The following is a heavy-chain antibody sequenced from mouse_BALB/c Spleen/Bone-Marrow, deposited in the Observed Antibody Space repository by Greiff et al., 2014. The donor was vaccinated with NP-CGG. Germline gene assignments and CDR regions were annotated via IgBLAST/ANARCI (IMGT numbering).Heavy chain of an antibody. CDR2: IDPANGNT. V-gene: IGHV14-3*02. J-gene: IGHJ4*01. Sequence: VHVKQSGAELVKPGASVKLSCTASGFNIKDTYMHWVKQRPEQGLEWIGRIDPANGNTKYAPKFQGKATITADTSSNTAYLQLSSLTSEDTAVYYCARWEYYAMDYWGQGTSVTVSS. CDR3: ARWEYYAMDY. D-gene: IGHD4-1*01. CDR1: GFNIKDTY.